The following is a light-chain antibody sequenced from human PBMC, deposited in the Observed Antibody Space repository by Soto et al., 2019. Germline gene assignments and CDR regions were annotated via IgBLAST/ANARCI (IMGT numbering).Light chain of an antibody. Sequence: EVVLTQSPGTLSLSPGVRATLSCRASQSVSSSYLAWYQQKPGQAHRLLIYGASSRATGIPDRFSGSGSGTDFTLTPSRLEPEDFAVYYCQQYGSSPITFGQGTRLELK. CDR1: QSVSSSY. CDR2: GAS. J-gene: IGKJ5*01. V-gene: IGKV3-20*01. CDR3: QQYGSSPIT.